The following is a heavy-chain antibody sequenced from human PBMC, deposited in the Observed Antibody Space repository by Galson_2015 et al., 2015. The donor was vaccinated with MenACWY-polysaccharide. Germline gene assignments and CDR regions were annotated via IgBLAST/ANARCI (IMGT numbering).Heavy chain of an antibody. V-gene: IGHV3-30*03. D-gene: IGHD3-16*01. J-gene: IGHJ4*02. Sequence: SLRLSCAASGFTFSSYGMHWVRQAPGKGLEWVAVISYDGSNKYYADSVKGRFTISRDDSKNSLYLQMNSLKTEDTAVYYCATLRGQKDYWGQGTLVTVSS. CDR2: ISYDGSNK. CDR3: ATLRGQKDY. CDR1: GFTFSSYG.